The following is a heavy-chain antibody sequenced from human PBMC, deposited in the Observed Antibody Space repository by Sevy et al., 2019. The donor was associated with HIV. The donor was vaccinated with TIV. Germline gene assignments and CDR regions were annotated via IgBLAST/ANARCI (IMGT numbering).Heavy chain of an antibody. CDR1: GFTFGTYA. CDR2: ISDSGRST. CDR3: ARRPDFGVIIPTGVLDV. D-gene: IGHD3-3*01. J-gene: IGHJ6*02. Sequence: GGSLRLSCAGSGFTFGTYAMTWVRQAPGKGLQWVSVISDSGRSTYYADSVQGRVSISRDNAKNTMHLHMNSLRVEDTATYYCARRPDFGVIIPTGVLDVWGQGTMVTVSS. V-gene: IGHV3-23*01.